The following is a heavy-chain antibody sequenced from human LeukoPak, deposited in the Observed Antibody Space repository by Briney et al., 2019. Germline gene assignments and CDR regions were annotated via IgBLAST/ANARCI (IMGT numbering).Heavy chain of an antibody. Sequence: EASVKVCCKASGYTFTSYAMNWVRQAPGQGLEWMGWINTNTGNPTYAQGFTGRFVFSLDTSVSTAYLQISSLKAEDTAVYYCARDLRVFGNTRDYFDYWGQGTLVTVSS. CDR3: ARDLRVFGNTRDYFDY. J-gene: IGHJ4*02. V-gene: IGHV7-4-1*02. CDR2: INTNTGNP. D-gene: IGHD3-10*02. CDR1: GYTFTSYA.